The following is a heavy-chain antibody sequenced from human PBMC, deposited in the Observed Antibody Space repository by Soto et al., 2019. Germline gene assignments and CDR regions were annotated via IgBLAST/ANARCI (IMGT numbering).Heavy chain of an antibody. CDR3: AREAVTTDYYGMDV. D-gene: IGHD4-17*01. V-gene: IGHV4-59*01. CDR1: GGSISSYY. J-gene: IGHJ6*02. Sequence: SETLSLTCTVSGGSISSYYWSWIRQPPGKGLEWIGYIYYSGSTNYNPSLKSRVTTSVDTSKNQFSLKLSSVTAADTAVYYCAREAVTTDYYGMDVWGQGTTVTVSS. CDR2: IYYSGST.